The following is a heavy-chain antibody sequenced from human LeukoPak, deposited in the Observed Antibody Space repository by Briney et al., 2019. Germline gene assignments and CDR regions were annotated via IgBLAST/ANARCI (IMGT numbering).Heavy chain of an antibody. CDR2: IIPIFGTA. J-gene: IGHJ4*02. CDR1: GGTFSSYA. V-gene: IGHV1-69*05. Sequence: SVKVSCKASGGTFSSYAISWVRQAPGQRLEWMGGIIPIFGTANYAQKFQGRVTITTDESTSTAYMELSSLRSEDTAVYYCARVFHRQGGVFDYWGQGTLVTVSS. CDR3: ARVFHRQGGVFDY. D-gene: IGHD1-26*01.